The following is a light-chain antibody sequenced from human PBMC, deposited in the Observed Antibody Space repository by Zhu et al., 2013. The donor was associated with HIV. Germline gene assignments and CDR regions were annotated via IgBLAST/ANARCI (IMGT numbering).Light chain of an antibody. CDR1: KLGDKY. CDR3: QVWDSTDDYV. J-gene: IGLJ1*01. V-gene: IGLV3-1*01. CDR2: QDS. Sequence: SYELTQPPSVSVSPGQTASITCSGDKLGDKYACWYQQKPGQSPVLVIYQDSKRPSGIPERFSGSNSGNTATLTISRVEGGDEADYFCQVWDSTDDYVFGTGTKVTVL.